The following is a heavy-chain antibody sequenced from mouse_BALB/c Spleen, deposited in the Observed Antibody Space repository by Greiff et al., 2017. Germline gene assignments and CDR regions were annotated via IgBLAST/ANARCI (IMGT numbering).Heavy chain of an antibody. D-gene: IGHD1-1*01. Sequence: EVMLVESGGGLVQPGGSRKLSCAASGFTFSSFGMHWVRQAPEKGLEWVAYISSGSSTIYYADTLKGRFTISRDNPKNTLFLQMTSLRSEDTAMYYCARGQLITTVVAHFDYWGQGTTLTVSS. J-gene: IGHJ2*01. CDR1: GFTFSSFG. CDR3: ARGQLITTVVAHFDY. V-gene: IGHV5-17*02. CDR2: ISSGSSTI.